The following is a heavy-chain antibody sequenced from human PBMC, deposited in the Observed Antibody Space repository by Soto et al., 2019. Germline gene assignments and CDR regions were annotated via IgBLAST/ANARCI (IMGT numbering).Heavy chain of an antibody. CDR1: GFTFSSYS. Sequence: EVQLVESGGGLVKPGRSLRLSCAASGFTFSSYSMNWVRQAPGKGLEWVASISSSSSYIYYADSVQGRFTISRDNAKNSLYLQMNSLSAEDTAVYYCASDSNGGWVDYWGQGTLVTVSS. J-gene: IGHJ4*02. V-gene: IGHV3-21*01. CDR3: ASDSNGGWVDY. D-gene: IGHD4-4*01. CDR2: ISSSSSYI.